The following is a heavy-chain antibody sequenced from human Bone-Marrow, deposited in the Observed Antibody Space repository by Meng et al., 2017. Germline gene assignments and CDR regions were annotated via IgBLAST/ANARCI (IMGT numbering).Heavy chain of an antibody. V-gene: IGHV4-31*11. Sequence: QVQRQGSGPGLVKPSGTLSLTCAVSGGSISSGGYYWSWIRQHPGKGLEWIGYIYYSGSTYYNPSLKSRVTISVDTSKNQFSPKLSSVTAADTAVYYCARGTYYYDSSGYYFDYWGQGTLVTVSS. CDR1: GGSISSGGYY. D-gene: IGHD3-22*01. CDR2: IYYSGST. J-gene: IGHJ4*02. CDR3: ARGTYYYDSSGYYFDY.